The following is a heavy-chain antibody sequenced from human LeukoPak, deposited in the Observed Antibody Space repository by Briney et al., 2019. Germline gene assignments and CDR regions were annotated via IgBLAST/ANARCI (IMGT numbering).Heavy chain of an antibody. V-gene: IGHV4-61*02. CDR3: ARERVGAKNYYYMDV. J-gene: IGHJ6*03. CDR1: GGSISSGSYY. D-gene: IGHD1-26*01. CDR2: IYTSGST. Sequence: SETLSLTCTVSGGSISSGSYYWSWIRQPAGKGLEWIGRIYTSGSTNYNPSLKSRVTISVDTSKNQFSLKLSSVTAADTAMYYCARERVGAKNYYYMDVWGKGTTVTVSS.